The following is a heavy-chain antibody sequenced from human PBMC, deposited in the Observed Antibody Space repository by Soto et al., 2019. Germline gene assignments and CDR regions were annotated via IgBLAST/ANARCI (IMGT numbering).Heavy chain of an antibody. CDR3: ARDSLPSAIVGGWEGYFDY. V-gene: IGHV3-33*01. CDR2: IWYDGSNK. Sequence: QVQLVESGGGVVQPGRSLRLSCAASGFTFSSDGMHWVRQAPGKGLEWVAVIWYDGSNKYYADSVKGRFTISRDNSKNTLYLQMNSLRAEDTAVYYCARDSLPSAIVGGWEGYFDYWGQGTLVTVSS. J-gene: IGHJ4*02. CDR1: GFTFSSDG. D-gene: IGHD1-26*01.